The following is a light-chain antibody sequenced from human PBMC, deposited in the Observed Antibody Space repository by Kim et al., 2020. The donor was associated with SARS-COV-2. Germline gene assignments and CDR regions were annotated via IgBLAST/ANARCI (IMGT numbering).Light chain of an antibody. CDR3: GTWDSSMSAVV. CDR1: STNIGNNY. Sequence: GQKVTISCSGSSTNIGNNYVSWYQQLPATAPNLLIDDNNKRPSGIPARLSGSKSGTSATLGITGLQTGDEADYYCGTWDSSMSAVVFGGGTKLTVL. V-gene: IGLV1-51*01. J-gene: IGLJ2*01. CDR2: DNN.